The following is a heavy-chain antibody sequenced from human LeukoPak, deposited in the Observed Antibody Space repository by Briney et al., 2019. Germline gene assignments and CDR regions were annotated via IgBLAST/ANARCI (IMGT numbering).Heavy chain of an antibody. Sequence: ASVRVSCKASGYTFMTYDINWVRQATGQGLEWMGYMSPNSGDTGYSQKFQGRVAMTRDSSMSTAYMELSSLGREDTAVYYCAIGVGGTALAYGATLDYWGQGTLVTVSS. CDR1: GYTFMTYD. V-gene: IGHV1-8*01. D-gene: IGHD1-26*01. CDR2: MSPNSGDT. CDR3: AIGVGGTALAYGATLDY. J-gene: IGHJ4*02.